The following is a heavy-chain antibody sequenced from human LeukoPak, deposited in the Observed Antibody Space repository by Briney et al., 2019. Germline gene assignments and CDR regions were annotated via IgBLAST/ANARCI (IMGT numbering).Heavy chain of an antibody. D-gene: IGHD3-10*01. CDR2: ISGSGGTT. CDR3: AKEHMVRGSFDVLSGYYYMDV. V-gene: IGHV3-23*01. CDR1: GFTFSSNG. Sequence: GGSLRLSCAASGFTFSSNGMSWVRQAPGKGLEWVSAISGSGGTTYYADSVKGRFTISRDNAKNSLYLQMNSLRAEDTALYYCAKEHMVRGSFDVLSGYYYMDVWGKGTTVTISS. J-gene: IGHJ6*03.